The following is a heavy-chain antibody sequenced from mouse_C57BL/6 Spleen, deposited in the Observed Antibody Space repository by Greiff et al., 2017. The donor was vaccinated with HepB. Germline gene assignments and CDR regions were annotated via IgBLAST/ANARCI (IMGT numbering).Heavy chain of an antibody. CDR3: ARWGGNYVRYFDV. D-gene: IGHD2-1*01. V-gene: IGHV1-82*01. Sequence: VQLVESGPELVKPGASVKISCKASGYAFSSSWMNWVKQRPGKGLEWIGRIYPGDGDTNYNGKFKGKATLTADKSSSTAYMQLSSLTSEDSAVYFCARWGGNYVRYFDVWGTGTTVTVSS. J-gene: IGHJ1*03. CDR1: GYAFSSSW. CDR2: IYPGDGDT.